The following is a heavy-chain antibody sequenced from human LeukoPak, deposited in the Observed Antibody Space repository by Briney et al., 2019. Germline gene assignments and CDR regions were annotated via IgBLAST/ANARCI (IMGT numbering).Heavy chain of an antibody. CDR1: GFTFSRSW. CDR3: ARDRGYNSFDY. J-gene: IGHJ4*02. D-gene: IGHD6-13*01. Sequence: GGSLGLSCAASGFTFSRSWMSWVRQAPGKGLEWVANIKEDGSQRNYVDSVKGRFTISRGNAMNSVFLQMISLRAEDTAVYYCARDRGYNSFDYWGQGTLVTVSS. V-gene: IGHV3-7*01. CDR2: IKEDGSQR.